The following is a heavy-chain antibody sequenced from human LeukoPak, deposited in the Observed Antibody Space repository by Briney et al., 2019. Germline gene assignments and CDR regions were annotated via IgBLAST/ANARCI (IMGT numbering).Heavy chain of an antibody. CDR2: LRKDATYS. CDR3: ASGGPTRATLDY. J-gene: IGHJ4*02. V-gene: IGHV3-30*02. D-gene: IGHD1-26*01. Sequence: PGGSLRLSCAASGFPFSSYGMYWVRQTPDKGLQWVAYLRKDATYSNYADSVRGRFTISRYNSKNTLDVQRSSLRVEDTAVYYCASGGPTRATLDYWGQGTLVTVSS. CDR1: GFPFSSYG.